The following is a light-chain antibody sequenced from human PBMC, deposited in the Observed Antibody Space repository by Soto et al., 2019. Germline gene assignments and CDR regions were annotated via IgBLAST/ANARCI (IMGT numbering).Light chain of an antibody. CDR1: HSISVW. V-gene: IGKV1-5*03. Sequence: DIQMTQSPSTLSSSVGDRVTITCRASHSISVWLAWYQQKPGKAPKLLIYPASTLESGVPSRFSGRGSGTDFTLTISSLQPDDFATYYCQQYYTYPYTFGQGTKLEIK. CDR3: QQYYTYPYT. CDR2: PAS. J-gene: IGKJ2*01.